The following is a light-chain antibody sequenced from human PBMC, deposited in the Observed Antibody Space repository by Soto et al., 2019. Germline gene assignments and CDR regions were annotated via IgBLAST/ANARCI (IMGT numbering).Light chain of an antibody. CDR3: QQRSDWPPYT. V-gene: IGKV3-11*01. J-gene: IGKJ2*01. CDR2: DAS. Sequence: EIVLTQSPATLSLSPGERATLACRASQSVSYYLAWYQQKPGQAPRLLIYDASNRAPGIPVRFSGSGSGTDFTLTISSLEPEDFAFYYCQQRSDWPPYTFGQGTKLEIK. CDR1: QSVSYY.